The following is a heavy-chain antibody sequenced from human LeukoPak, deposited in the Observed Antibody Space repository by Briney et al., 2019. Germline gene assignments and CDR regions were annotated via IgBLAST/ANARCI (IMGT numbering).Heavy chain of an antibody. D-gene: IGHD1-26*01. CDR2: IYCSGST. Sequence: SETLSLTXTVSGGSIGSYYWSWIRQAPGKGLEWIGYIYCSGSTNYNPSLKSRVTISVDTSKNQFSLKLSSVTAADTAVYYCASRYSGSYGAFDIWGQGTMVTVSS. J-gene: IGHJ3*02. CDR1: GGSIGSYY. V-gene: IGHV4-59*01. CDR3: ASRYSGSYGAFDI.